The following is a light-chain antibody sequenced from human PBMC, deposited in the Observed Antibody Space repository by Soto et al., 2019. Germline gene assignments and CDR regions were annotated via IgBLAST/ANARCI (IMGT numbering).Light chain of an antibody. CDR3: CSYAGNSLLL. CDR1: SSDVGNYNL. CDR2: EVS. J-gene: IGLJ3*02. V-gene: IGLV2-23*02. Sequence: QSVLTQPASVSGSPGQSITISCSGTSSDVGNYNLVSWYQHHPGKAPKLMIYEVSKRPSGVSNRFSGSKSANTASLTISGLQAEDEADYYCCSYAGNSLLLFGGGTQLTVL.